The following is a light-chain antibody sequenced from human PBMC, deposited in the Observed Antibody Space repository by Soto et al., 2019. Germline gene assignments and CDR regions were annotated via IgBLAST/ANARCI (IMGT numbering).Light chain of an antibody. J-gene: IGLJ3*02. CDR3: QWWYSRSDHWV. Sequence: SYELTQPPSVSGAPGQTARITCGGNNSGIKSVHWYQQKPGQPPVLVVYDDSDRPSGIPERCSCSNSGNTATLTISRVEDGDEDDYYCQWWYSRSDHWVFGGGTKLTVL. CDR1: NSGIKS. V-gene: IGLV3-21*02. CDR2: DDS.